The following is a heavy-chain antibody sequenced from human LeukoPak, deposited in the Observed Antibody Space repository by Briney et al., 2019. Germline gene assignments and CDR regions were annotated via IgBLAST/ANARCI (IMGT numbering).Heavy chain of an antibody. CDR3: AKAKGARFDP. CDR2: ISGSGGST. CDR1: GFSFSNYA. Sequence: GGSLRLSCTASGFSFSNYAMSWVRQAPGKGLEWVSAISGSGGSTYYADSVKGRFTISRDNSKNTLYLQMNSLRAEDTAVYYCAKAKGARFDPWGQGTLVTVSS. V-gene: IGHV3-23*01. D-gene: IGHD1-26*01. J-gene: IGHJ5*02.